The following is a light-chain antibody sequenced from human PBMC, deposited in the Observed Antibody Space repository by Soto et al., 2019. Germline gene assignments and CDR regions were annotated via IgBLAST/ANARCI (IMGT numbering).Light chain of an antibody. CDR1: QRVSSTF. J-gene: IGKJ4*01. CDR2: GAS. Sequence: EVVLTQSPATLSLSPGERATLSCRASQRVSSTFLAWYQQKPGQAPRLLIYGASSRATGIPDRFSGSGSGTDFTLTISRLEPEDFAVYYCQQYAGSLTFGGGTKVEIK. V-gene: IGKV3-20*01. CDR3: QQYAGSLT.